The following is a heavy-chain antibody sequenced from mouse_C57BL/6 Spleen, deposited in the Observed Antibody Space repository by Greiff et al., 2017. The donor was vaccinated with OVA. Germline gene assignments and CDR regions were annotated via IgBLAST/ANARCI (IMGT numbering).Heavy chain of an antibody. J-gene: IGHJ2*01. Sequence: EVQLQQSGPGLVKPSQSLSLTCSVTGYSITSGYYWNWIRQFPGNKLEWMGYISYDGSNNYNPSLKNRISITRDTSKNQFFLKLNSVTTEDTATYYCAREGTTVPDYWGQGTTLTVSS. CDR2: ISYDGSN. CDR1: GYSITSGYY. CDR3: AREGTTVPDY. D-gene: IGHD1-1*01. V-gene: IGHV3-6*01.